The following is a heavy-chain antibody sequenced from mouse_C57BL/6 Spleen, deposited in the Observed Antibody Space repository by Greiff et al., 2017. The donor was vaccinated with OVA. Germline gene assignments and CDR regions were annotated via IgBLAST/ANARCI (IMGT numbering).Heavy chain of an antibody. CDR3: ASTPGSRPIYYYGSNYEFAY. CDR1: GYTFTSYG. Sequence: QVQLQQSGAELARPGASVKLSCKASGYTFTSYGISWVKQRTGQGLAWIGEIYPRSGNTYYNEKFKGKATLTADKASSTAYMELRGLTSEDSAVYFCASTPGSRPIYYYGSNYEFAYWGQGTLVTVSA. D-gene: IGHD1-1*01. V-gene: IGHV1-81*01. J-gene: IGHJ3*01. CDR2: IYPRSGNT.